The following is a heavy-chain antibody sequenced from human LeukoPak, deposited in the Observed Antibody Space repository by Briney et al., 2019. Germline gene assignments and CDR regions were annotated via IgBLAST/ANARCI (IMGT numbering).Heavy chain of an antibody. D-gene: IGHD6-19*01. CDR3: ARSSGWYPFPDY. CDR2: LNQDAGEK. Sequence: RGSLRLSCAASGCTFSSYWMSWVRQAPGKGLEWVASLNQDAGEKHYVDSVKGRFTISRDNAQNSLYLQMNSLRAEDTAVYYCARSSGWYPFPDYWGQGTLVTVSS. V-gene: IGHV3-7*01. J-gene: IGHJ4*02. CDR1: GCTFSSYW.